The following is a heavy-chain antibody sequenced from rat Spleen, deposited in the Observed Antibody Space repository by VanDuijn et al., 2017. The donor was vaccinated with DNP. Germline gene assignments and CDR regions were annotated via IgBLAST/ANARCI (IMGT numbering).Heavy chain of an antibody. D-gene: IGHD1-11*01. J-gene: IGHJ3*01. V-gene: IGHV5-25*01. Sequence: EVQLVESGGGLVQPGRSLTLSCVASGFTFSRPYMAWVRQAPKRGLEWVATISASDTRTYYPDSVKGRFTISRDNAKSSLYLKMNSLKSEDTATYYCARPNYGGYEGWFAYWGQGTLVTVSS. CDR2: ISASDTRT. CDR3: ARPNYGGYEGWFAY. CDR1: GFTFSRPY.